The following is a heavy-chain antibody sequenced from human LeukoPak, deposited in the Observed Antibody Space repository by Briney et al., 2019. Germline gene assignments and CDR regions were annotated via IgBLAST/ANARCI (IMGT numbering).Heavy chain of an antibody. Sequence: SETLSLTCTVSGGSISSSSYSWGWIRQPPGKGLEWIGSIYYSGSTYYNPSLKSRVTISVDTSKNQFSLKLSSVTAADTAVYFCARVAAAGNYYFDYWGQGTLVTVSS. CDR3: ARVAAAGNYYFDY. V-gene: IGHV4-39*07. D-gene: IGHD6-13*01. CDR1: GGSISSSSYS. J-gene: IGHJ4*02. CDR2: IYYSGST.